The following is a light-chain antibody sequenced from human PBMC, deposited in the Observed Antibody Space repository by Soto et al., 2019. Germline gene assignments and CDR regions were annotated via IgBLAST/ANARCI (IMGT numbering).Light chain of an antibody. CDR2: EVS. CDR3: SSYTGSTILYV. CDR1: SGDIGGFNY. J-gene: IGLJ1*01. V-gene: IGLV2-14*01. Sequence: QSALTQPASVSGSPGQSITISCTGTSGDIGGFNYVSWYQQHPGKAPKLIIYEVSNRPSGVSNHFSGSKSGNTASLTISGLQAEDEADYYCSSYTGSTILYVFGTGTKVTVL.